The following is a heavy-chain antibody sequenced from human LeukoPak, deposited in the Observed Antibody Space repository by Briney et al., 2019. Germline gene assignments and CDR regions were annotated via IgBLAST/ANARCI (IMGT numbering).Heavy chain of an antibody. V-gene: IGHV1-2*02. J-gene: IGHJ4*02. CDR2: INPNRGDT. CDR1: GYTFNAYH. CDR3: TRVYDYGDLKPFDY. Sequence: ASVKVSCKASGYTFNAYHMHWVRRAPGQGLEWMGYINPNRGDTVYAQKFQGRVTMTRDTSISTAYMELSSLRSDDTAVYYCTRVYDYGDLKPFDYWGQGTLVTVSS. D-gene: IGHD4/OR15-4a*01.